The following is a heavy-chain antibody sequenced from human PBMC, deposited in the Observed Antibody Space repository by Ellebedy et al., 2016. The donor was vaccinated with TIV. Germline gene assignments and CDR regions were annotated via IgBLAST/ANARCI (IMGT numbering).Heavy chain of an antibody. J-gene: IGHJ4*02. CDR2: IYYSGST. V-gene: IGHV4-31*03. CDR1: GGSISSGGYY. CDR3: ARGRTYDFWSGGSIFDY. D-gene: IGHD3-3*01. Sequence: SETLSLTXTVSGGSISSGGYYWSWIRQHPGKGLEWIGYIYYSGSTYYNPSLKSRVTISVDTSKNQFSLKLSSVTAADTAVYYCARGRTYDFWSGGSIFDYWGQGTLVTVSS.